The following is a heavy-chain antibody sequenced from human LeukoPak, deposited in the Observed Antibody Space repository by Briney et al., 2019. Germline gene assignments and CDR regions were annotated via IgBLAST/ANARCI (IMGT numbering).Heavy chain of an antibody. J-gene: IGHJ4*02. V-gene: IGHV3-23*01. CDR2: ISGSGDNT. D-gene: IGHD5-24*01. Sequence: PGGSLRLSCAASGFTFSNYAMTWVRQAPGKGLEWVSAISGSGDNTYYADSVKGRFSISRDNSMNTLYLQMNSLRAEDTAVYYCAKARSPTSATAYFDYWGQGTLVTVSS. CDR3: AKARSPTSATAYFDY. CDR1: GFTFSNYA.